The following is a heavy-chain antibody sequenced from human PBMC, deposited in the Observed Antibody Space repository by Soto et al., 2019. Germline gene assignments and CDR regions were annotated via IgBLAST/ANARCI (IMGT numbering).Heavy chain of an antibody. CDR2: INHSGST. J-gene: IGHJ4*02. V-gene: IGHV4-34*01. Sequence: QVQLQQWGAGLLKPSETLSLTCAVYGGSFSGYYWSWIRQPPGKGLEWIGEINHSGSTNYNPSLTSRVTIPVDTSKNQFSLKLSSVTAADTAVYYCASRSGDWGKFDYWGQGTLVTVSS. CDR3: ASRSGDWGKFDY. D-gene: IGHD2-21*02. CDR1: GGSFSGYY.